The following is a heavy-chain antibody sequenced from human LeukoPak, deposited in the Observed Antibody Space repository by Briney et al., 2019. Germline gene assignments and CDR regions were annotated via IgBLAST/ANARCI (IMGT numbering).Heavy chain of an antibody. D-gene: IGHD2-15*01. V-gene: IGHV3-23*01. Sequence: PGGSLRLSCAASGFTFSSYAMSWVRQAPGKGLEWVSAISGSGGSTYYADSVKDRFTISRDNSKNTLYLQMNSLRAEDTAVYYCAKGQHPDCSGGSCYSNYYYYYYMDVWGKGTTVTVSS. CDR3: AKGQHPDCSGGSCYSNYYYYYYMDV. CDR1: GFTFSSYA. CDR2: ISGSGGST. J-gene: IGHJ6*03.